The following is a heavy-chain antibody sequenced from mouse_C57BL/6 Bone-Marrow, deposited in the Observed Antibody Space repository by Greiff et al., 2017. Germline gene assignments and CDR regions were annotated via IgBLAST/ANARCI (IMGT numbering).Heavy chain of an antibody. CDR1: GYTFTSYG. J-gene: IGHJ2*01. V-gene: IGHV1-81*01. Sequence: QVHVQQSGAELARPGASVKLSCKASGYTFTSYGISWVKQRTGQGLEWIGEIYPRSGNTYYNEKFKGKATLTADKSSSTAYMELRSLTSEDSAVYFCARDGGMGFDYGGQGTTLTVSS. CDR2: IYPRSGNT. CDR3: ARDGGMGFDY. D-gene: IGHD2-10*02.